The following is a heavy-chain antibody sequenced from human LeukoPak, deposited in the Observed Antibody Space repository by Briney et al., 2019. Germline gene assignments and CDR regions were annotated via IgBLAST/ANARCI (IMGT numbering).Heavy chain of an antibody. J-gene: IGHJ6*03. D-gene: IGHD2-2*02. V-gene: IGHV3-30*02. CDR1: GFTFSSYG. Sequence: PGGSLRLSXAASGFTFSSYGMHWVRQAPGKGLEWVACIRYDGSNKYYADSVKGRFTISRDNSKNTLYLQMNSLRAEDTAVYYCAKGVVVPAAIGDGYYYYYMDVWGKGTTVTVSS. CDR3: AKGVVVPAAIGDGYYYYYMDV. CDR2: IRYDGSNK.